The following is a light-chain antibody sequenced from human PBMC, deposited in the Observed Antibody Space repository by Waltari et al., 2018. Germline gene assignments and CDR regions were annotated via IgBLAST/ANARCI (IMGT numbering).Light chain of an antibody. Sequence: DIVMTQYPESLAVSLGERATINCKSSQSVLYSSNNKNYLAWYQQKPGQPPKLLIYWASTRESGVPDRFSGSGSGTDFTLTISSLQAGDVAVYYCQQYYGTPPYTFGQGTKLEIK. CDR1: QSVLYSSNNKNY. J-gene: IGKJ2*01. V-gene: IGKV4-1*01. CDR3: QQYYGTPPYT. CDR2: WAS.